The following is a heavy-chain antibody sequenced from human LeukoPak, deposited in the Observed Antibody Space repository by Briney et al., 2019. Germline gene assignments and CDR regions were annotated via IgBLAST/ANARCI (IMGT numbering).Heavy chain of an antibody. V-gene: IGHV3-30*03. CDR1: GFTFSGYG. CDR3: ARGPRVATYYFDY. D-gene: IGHD5-12*01. J-gene: IGHJ4*02. Sequence: PGGSLRLSCAASGFTFSGYGMHWVRQAPGKGLEWVAVISYDGSNKYYADSVKGRFTISRDNSKNTLYLQMNSLRAEDTAVYYCARGPRVATYYFDYWGQGTLVTVSS. CDR2: ISYDGSNK.